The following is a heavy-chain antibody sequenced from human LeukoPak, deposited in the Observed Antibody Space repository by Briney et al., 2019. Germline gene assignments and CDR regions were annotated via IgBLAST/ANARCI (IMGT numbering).Heavy chain of an antibody. CDR1: GFTFSSYS. Sequence: GGSLRPSCAASGFTFSSYSMNWVRQAPGKGLEWVSSISSSSSYKNYADSMKGRFTISRDNAKNSLYLQMNSLRAEDTAVYYCARELDGSGSYYDYWGQGTLVTVSS. D-gene: IGHD3-10*01. CDR3: ARELDGSGSYYDY. V-gene: IGHV3-21*01. CDR2: ISSSSSYK. J-gene: IGHJ4*02.